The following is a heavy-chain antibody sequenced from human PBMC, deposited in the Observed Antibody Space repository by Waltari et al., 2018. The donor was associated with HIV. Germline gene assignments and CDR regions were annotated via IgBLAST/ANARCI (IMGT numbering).Heavy chain of an antibody. D-gene: IGHD3-3*01. CDR2: INTGGSTI. V-gene: IGHV3-11*01. J-gene: IGHJ4*02. CDR1: GFTFSDYY. Sequence: QVQLVESGGGLVKPGGSLRLSCAASGFTFSDYYMSWIRQAPGKGLEWVSYINTGGSTIYYADSVKGRFTISRDNAKNSLYLQMNSLRAEDTAVYYCASTIFGVVIPTDFAYWGQGTLVTVSS. CDR3: ASTIFGVVIPTDFAY.